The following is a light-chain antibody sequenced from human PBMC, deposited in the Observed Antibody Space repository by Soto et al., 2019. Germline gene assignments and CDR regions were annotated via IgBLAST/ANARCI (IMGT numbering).Light chain of an antibody. J-gene: IGKJ2*01. V-gene: IGKV1-39*01. Sequence: DIQMTQSPSSLSASVGDRVTITCRASQNIGTSLNWYQQKPGKAPTALIYKASTMQGGVPSRFSGSGSGTDFTLTISMLQPEDSATYYCQQSYSSLVYTFGPGTKLEIK. CDR1: QNIGTS. CDR3: QQSYSSLVYT. CDR2: KAS.